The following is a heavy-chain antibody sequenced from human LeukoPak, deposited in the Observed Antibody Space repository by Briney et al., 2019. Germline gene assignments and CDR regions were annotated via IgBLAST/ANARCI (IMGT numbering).Heavy chain of an antibody. Sequence: ASVKVPCKASGYTFTSSGISWVRQAPGQGLQWMGWISTNNGNTNYAQKFQGRVTMTRDTSTSTAYMGLRSLRPDDTAVYYCARPDVSQGITIWGHGTLVSLSS. CDR3: ARPDVSQGITI. CDR1: GYTFTSSG. CDR2: ISTNNGNT. J-gene: IGHJ4*01. D-gene: IGHD3-10*01. V-gene: IGHV1-18*01.